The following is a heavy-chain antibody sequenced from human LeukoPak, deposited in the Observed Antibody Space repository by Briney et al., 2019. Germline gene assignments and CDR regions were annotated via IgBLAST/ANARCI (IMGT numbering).Heavy chain of an antibody. V-gene: IGHV4-59*08. CDR3: ARTIPSAMGHYYYYYGMDV. CDR2: IYYSGST. J-gene: IGHJ6*02. D-gene: IGHD2-2*01. CDR1: GGSISSYY. Sequence: PSETLSLTCTVSGGSISSYYWSWIRQPPGKGLEWIGYIYYSGSTNYNPSLKSRVTISVDTSKNQFSLKLSSVTAADTAVYYCARTIPSAMGHYYYYYGMDVWGQGTTVTVSS.